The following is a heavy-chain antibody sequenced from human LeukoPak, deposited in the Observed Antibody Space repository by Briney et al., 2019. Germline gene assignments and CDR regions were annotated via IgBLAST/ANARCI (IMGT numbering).Heavy chain of an antibody. CDR3: AKDGVIYYDSSPYYNSYYMDV. J-gene: IGHJ6*03. Sequence: PGGSLRLSCAASGFTFSSYGMHWVRQAPGKGLEWVAFIRYDGSNKYYADSVKGRFTISRDNSKNTLYLQMNNLRAEDTAVYYCAKDGVIYYDSSPYYNSYYMDVWGKGTTVTISS. V-gene: IGHV3-30*02. D-gene: IGHD3-22*01. CDR1: GFTFSSYG. CDR2: IRYDGSNK.